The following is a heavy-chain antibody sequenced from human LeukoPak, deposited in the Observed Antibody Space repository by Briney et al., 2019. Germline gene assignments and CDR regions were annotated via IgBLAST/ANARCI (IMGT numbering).Heavy chain of an antibody. CDR3: ARGPRNVLRYFDWLSGSWFDP. D-gene: IGHD3-9*01. V-gene: IGHV1-18*04. CDR2: ISAYNGNT. CDR1: GYTFTSYG. Sequence: ASVKVSCTASGYTFTSYGISWVRQAPGQGLEWMGWISAYNGNTNYAQKLQGRVTMTTDTSTSTAYMELRSLRSDDTAVYYCARGPRNVLRYFDWLSGSWFDPWGQGTLVTVSS. J-gene: IGHJ5*02.